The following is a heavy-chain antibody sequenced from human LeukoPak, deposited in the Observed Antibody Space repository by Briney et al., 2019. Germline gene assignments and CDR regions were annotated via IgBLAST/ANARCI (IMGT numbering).Heavy chain of an antibody. CDR2: ISGSGEDT. D-gene: IGHD3-10*02. J-gene: IGHJ6*02. CDR3: AKDTKFSKYVNYYHGMDV. Sequence: PGGSLRLSCATSGFTFTSFAMNWVRQAPGKGLEWVSAISGSGEDTYYADSVKGRFTISRDHYKNTVFLQMNSLRAEDTAVYYCAKDTKFSKYVNYYHGMDVCGQGTTVIVSS. V-gene: IGHV3-23*01. CDR1: GFTFTSFA.